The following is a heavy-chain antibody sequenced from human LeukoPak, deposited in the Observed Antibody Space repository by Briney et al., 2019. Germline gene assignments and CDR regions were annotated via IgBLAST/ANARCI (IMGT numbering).Heavy chain of an antibody. D-gene: IGHD1-7*01. CDR1: GYTFTSYT. Sequence: ASVKVSCKASGYTFTSYTIHWVRQAPGQSLEWMGWISVGRGDSKCSQEFQGRVTITRNTSISTAYMELSSLRSEDTAVYYCARAAGQYNWNYVHFYYYYMDVWGKGTTVTVSS. J-gene: IGHJ6*03. CDR2: ISVGRGDS. CDR3: ARAAGQYNWNYVHFYYYYMDV. V-gene: IGHV1-3*03.